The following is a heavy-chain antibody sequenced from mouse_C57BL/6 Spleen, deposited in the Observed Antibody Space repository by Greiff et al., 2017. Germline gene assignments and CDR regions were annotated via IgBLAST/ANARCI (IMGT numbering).Heavy chain of an antibody. V-gene: IGHV1-61*01. CDR1: GYTFTSYW. J-gene: IGHJ4*01. CDR2: IYPSDSET. CDR3: ARFLTGKYAMDY. Sequence: QVQLQQSGAELVRPGSSVKLSCKASGYTFTSYWMDWVKQRPGQGLEWIGNIYPSDSETHYNQKFKDKATLTVDKSSSTAYMQLSSLTSEDSAVYYCARFLTGKYAMDYWGQGTSVTVSS. D-gene: IGHD4-1*01.